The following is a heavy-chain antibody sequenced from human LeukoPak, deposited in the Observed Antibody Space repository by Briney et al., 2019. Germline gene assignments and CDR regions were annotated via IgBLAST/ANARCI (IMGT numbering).Heavy chain of an antibody. CDR2: IYYSGST. D-gene: IGHD3-10*01. J-gene: IGHJ3*02. Sequence: KPSETLSLTCTVSGGSISYYYWSWIRQPPGKGLELIGYIYYSGSTNYNPSLKSRVTVSVDTSKNQFSLKLTSVTAADTAVYYCARVRSSRKAFDIWGQGTMVTVSS. CDR3: ARVRSSRKAFDI. CDR1: GGSISYYY. V-gene: IGHV4-59*01.